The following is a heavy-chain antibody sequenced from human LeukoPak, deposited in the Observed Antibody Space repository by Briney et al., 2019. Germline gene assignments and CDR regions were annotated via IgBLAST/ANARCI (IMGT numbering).Heavy chain of an antibody. J-gene: IGHJ4*02. V-gene: IGHV4-39*01. CDR3: ARLLYYHDSQPFDY. D-gene: IGHD3-22*01. CDR1: GGSISSSSHS. CDR2: IFYSGRT. Sequence: PSETLSLTCTVSGGSISSSSHSWGWIRQPPGKGLEWIGNIFYSGRTYNNPSLKSRVTMSVDTFRNQFSLKLSSVTAADTALYYCARLLYYHDSQPFDYWGQGTLATVSS.